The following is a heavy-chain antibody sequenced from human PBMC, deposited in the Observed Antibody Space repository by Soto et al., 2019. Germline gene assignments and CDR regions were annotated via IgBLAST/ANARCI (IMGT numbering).Heavy chain of an antibody. Sequence: SETLSLTCTVSGGSIISFHWSRIRQSAGKGLEWIGRVSATETASYNPSLKSRVTMSADMSSNQFSLNLNSVTAADSAVYFCAREFPGALERSRAFDIWGQGTVVSVSS. V-gene: IGHV4-4*07. D-gene: IGHD1-1*01. CDR3: AREFPGALERSRAFDI. J-gene: IGHJ3*02. CDR2: VSATETA. CDR1: GGSIISFH.